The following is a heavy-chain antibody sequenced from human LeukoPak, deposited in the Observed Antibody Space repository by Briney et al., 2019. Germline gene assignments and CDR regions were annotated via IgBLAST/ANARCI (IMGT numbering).Heavy chain of an antibody. CDR1: GFTFSDSW. CDR3: ARDLGLRGST. CDR2: MYGDMSDI. V-gene: IGHV3-74*01. D-gene: IGHD4-23*01. J-gene: IGHJ5*02. Sequence: GGCLRLACEVSGFTFSDSWMHWVRQTPGKGLVWVSRMYGDMSDISYADSVKGRFTISRDNAKNTVYLQMNSLRGEDTAVYYCARDLGLRGSTWGQGTLVTVSS.